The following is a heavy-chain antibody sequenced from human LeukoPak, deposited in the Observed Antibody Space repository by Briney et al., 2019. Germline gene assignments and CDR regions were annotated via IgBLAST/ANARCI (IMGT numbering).Heavy chain of an antibody. CDR1: GFTFSSYA. Sequence: GGSLRLSCAASGFTFSSYAMSWVRQAPGKGLEWVAFIRYDGSNKYYADSVKGRFTISRDNSKNTLYLQMNSLRAEDTAVYYCAKDQGYCSGGSCYPDYWGQGTLVTVSS. J-gene: IGHJ4*02. V-gene: IGHV3-30*02. CDR3: AKDQGYCSGGSCYPDY. D-gene: IGHD2-15*01. CDR2: IRYDGSNK.